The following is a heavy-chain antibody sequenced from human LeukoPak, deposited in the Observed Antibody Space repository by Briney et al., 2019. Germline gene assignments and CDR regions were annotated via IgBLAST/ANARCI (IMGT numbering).Heavy chain of an antibody. CDR1: GFTFSDYY. CDR3: ARFSSGWYYFDY. V-gene: IGHV3-11*03. Sequence: GGSLRLSCAASGFTFSDYYMSWIRQAPGKGLEWVSYISSRSSHTNYADSVKGRFAISRDNAKNSLYLQMNSLRAEDTAVYYCARFSSGWYYFDYWGQGTLVTVSS. CDR2: ISSRSSHT. J-gene: IGHJ4*02. D-gene: IGHD6-19*01.